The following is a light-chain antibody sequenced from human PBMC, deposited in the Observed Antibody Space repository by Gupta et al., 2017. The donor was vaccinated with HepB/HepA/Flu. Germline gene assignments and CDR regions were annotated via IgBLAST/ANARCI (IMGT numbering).Light chain of an antibody. V-gene: IGLV1-47*01. Sequence: QSVLTHPPSASGTPGQRVTISCSGSSSNIGSNYVYWYQQLPGTAPKLLIYRNSQRPSGVPDRISGSKSGTSASLAISGLRSEDEADYYCAAWDDRLRGWVFGGGTKLTVL. CDR3: AAWDDRLRGWV. J-gene: IGLJ3*02. CDR1: SSNIGSNY. CDR2: RNS.